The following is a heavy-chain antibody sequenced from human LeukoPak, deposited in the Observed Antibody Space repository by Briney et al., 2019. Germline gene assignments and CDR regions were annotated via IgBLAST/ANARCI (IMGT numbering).Heavy chain of an antibody. CDR3: ARDNSRLKDY. D-gene: IGHD6-19*01. J-gene: IGHJ4*02. CDR1: GITVSSNY. Sequence: GGPLRLSCAASGITVSSNYMSWVRQAPGKGLEWISYIGSGGSTIYYADSVRGRFTISRDNANNSLYLQVNSLRAEDTAVYYCARDNSRLKDYWGQGTLVTVSS. V-gene: IGHV3-11*04. CDR2: IGSGGSTI.